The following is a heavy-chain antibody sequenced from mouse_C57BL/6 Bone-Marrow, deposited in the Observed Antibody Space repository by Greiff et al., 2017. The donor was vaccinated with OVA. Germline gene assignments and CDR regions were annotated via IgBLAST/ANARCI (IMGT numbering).Heavy chain of an antibody. J-gene: IGHJ2*01. Sequence: EVMLVESGGDLVKPGGSLKLSCAASGFTFSSYGMSWVRQTPDKRLEWVATISSGGSYTYYPDSVQGRFTISRDNAKNTLYLQMSSLKSEDTAMYYCARHSLLRNYFDYWGQGTTLTVSS. V-gene: IGHV5-6*01. D-gene: IGHD1-2*01. CDR1: GFTFSSYG. CDR3: ARHSLLRNYFDY. CDR2: ISSGGSYT.